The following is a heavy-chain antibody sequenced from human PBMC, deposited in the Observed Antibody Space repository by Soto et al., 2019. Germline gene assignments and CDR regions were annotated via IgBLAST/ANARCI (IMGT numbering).Heavy chain of an antibody. CDR2: ISGSGGST. V-gene: IGHV3-23*01. CDR1: RFTFSNYA. Sequence: EVQLLESGGGLVQPGGSLRLSCAASRFTFSNYAVTWVRQAPGKGLERVSTISGSGGSTYYADSVKGRFTISRDNSKNTLYLQMNSLRAEDTAVYYCAKDQGSSWYEIDYWGQGSLVTVSS. D-gene: IGHD6-13*01. J-gene: IGHJ4*02. CDR3: AKDQGSSWYEIDY.